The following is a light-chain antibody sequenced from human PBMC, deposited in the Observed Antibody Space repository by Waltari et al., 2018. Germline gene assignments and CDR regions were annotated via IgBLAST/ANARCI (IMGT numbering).Light chain of an antibody. CDR2: AAS. Sequence: TVRASQSISSYLNWYQQKPGKAPKLLIYAASSLQSGVPSRFSGSGSGTDFTLTISSLQPEDFATYYCQQSYSTPYTFGQGTKLEIK. CDR3: QQSYSTPYT. J-gene: IGKJ2*01. V-gene: IGKV1-39*01. CDR1: QSISSY.